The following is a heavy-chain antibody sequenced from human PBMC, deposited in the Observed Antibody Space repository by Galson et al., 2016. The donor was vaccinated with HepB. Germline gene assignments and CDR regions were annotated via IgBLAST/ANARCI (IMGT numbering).Heavy chain of an antibody. CDR1: GFTFSSYP. D-gene: IGHD3-10*01. J-gene: IGHJ4*02. V-gene: IGHV3-30*18. CDR3: AKDPYYYGSGSYYFDY. CDR2: ISYDGSKK. Sequence: SLRLSCAASGFTFSSYPMTWVRQAPGKGLEWVAVISYDGSKKYYADSVKGRFTISRDNSKNTLYLQMNSLRTEDTAVYYCAKDPYYYGSGSYYFDYWGQGTLVTVSS.